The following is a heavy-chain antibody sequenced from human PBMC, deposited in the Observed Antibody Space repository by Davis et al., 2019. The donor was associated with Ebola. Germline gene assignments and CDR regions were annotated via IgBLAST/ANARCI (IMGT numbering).Heavy chain of an antibody. V-gene: IGHV3-11*01. CDR2: ISSSGSTI. J-gene: IGHJ5*02. D-gene: IGHD1-7*01. CDR1: GFTFSDYY. CDR3: ARQVWNFDNWFDP. Sequence: GGSLRLSCAASGFTFSDYYMSWIRQAPGKGLEWVSYISSSGSTIYYADSVKGRFTISRDNAKNSLYLQMNSLRAEGTAVYYCARQVWNFDNWFDPWGQGTLVTVSS.